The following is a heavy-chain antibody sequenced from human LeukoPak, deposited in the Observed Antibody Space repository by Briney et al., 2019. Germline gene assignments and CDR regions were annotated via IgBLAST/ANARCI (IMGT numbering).Heavy chain of an antibody. CDR3: ARESEILTTVTLFDY. CDR2: INHSGST. CDR1: GGSISSGGYY. Sequence: SETLSLTCTVSGGSISSGGYYWSWIRQPPGKGLEWIGEINHSGSTNYNPSLKSRVTISVDTSKNQFSLKLSSVTAADTAVYYCARESEILTTVTLFDYWGQGTLVTVSS. J-gene: IGHJ4*02. D-gene: IGHD4-17*01. V-gene: IGHV4-39*07.